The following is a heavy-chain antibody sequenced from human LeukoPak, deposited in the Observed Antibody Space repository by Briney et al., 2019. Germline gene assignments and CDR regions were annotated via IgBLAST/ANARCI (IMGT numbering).Heavy chain of an antibody. V-gene: IGHV1-2*02. CDR3: ARGWDDYGP. Sequence: GASVKVSCQASGYTFTVYYMHWVRQAPGQGLEWMGWIYPNSGGTNYAQKFQGRVTMTRDTSISTAYMELSRLRSDDTAVYYCARGWDDYGPWDQGTLVTVSS. CDR1: GYTFTVYY. D-gene: IGHD4-17*01. CDR2: IYPNSGGT. J-gene: IGHJ4*02.